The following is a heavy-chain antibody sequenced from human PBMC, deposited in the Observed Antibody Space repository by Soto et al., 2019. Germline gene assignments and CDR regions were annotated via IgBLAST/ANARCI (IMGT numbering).Heavy chain of an antibody. D-gene: IGHD3-22*01. CDR2: IYPGDSDT. V-gene: IGHV5-51*01. Sequence: PGESLTVSCNVSGYNFTNCWIGWVRQMPGKGLEWMGIIYPGDSDTRYSPSFQGQVTISADKSISTAYLQWSSLKASDTAMFYCARHAASGYDSFDIWGQGTMVPV. CDR3: ARHAASGYDSFDI. J-gene: IGHJ3*02. CDR1: GYNFTNCW.